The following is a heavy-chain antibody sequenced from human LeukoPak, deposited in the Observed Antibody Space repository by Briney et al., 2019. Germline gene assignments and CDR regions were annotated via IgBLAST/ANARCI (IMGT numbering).Heavy chain of an antibody. CDR1: GFTFSSYG. V-gene: IGHV3-21*01. CDR3: ASELLGYYYYMDV. D-gene: IGHD1-26*01. CDR2: ISSGSSYI. J-gene: IGHJ6*03. Sequence: GGSLRLSCAASGFTFSSYGMHWVRQAPGKGLEWVSIISSGSSYIHYADSVKGRFTISRDNAKNSLYLQMNSLRAEDTAVYYCASELLGYYYYMDVWGKGTTVTVSS.